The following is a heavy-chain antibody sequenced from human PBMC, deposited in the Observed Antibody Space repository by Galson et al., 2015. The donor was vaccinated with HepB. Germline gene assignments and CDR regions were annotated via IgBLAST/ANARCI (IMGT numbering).Heavy chain of an antibody. CDR3: ASLLAYCGGDCYSNYYYDRMDV. J-gene: IGHJ6*02. V-gene: IGHV3-21*01. CDR2: ISSSSSYI. CDR1: GFTFSSYS. Sequence: SLRLSCTASGFTFSSYSMHWVRQAPGKGLEWVSSISSSSSYIYYEDSVKGLFIISEENAKNALYLQMNSLRDEDTAVYYCASLLAYCGGDCYSNYYYDRMDVWSQGTTVTVSS. D-gene: IGHD2-21*02.